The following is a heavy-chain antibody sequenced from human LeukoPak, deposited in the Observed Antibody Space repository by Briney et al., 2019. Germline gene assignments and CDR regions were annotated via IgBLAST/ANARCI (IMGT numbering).Heavy chain of an antibody. D-gene: IGHD2-15*01. Sequence: SETLSLTCTVSAGSISRNYWTCIRQPPGKGLEWIGYIYYSGSTNYNPSLKSRVTISVDTSKNQFSLKLSSVTAADTAVYYCARVLVCSGGSCYSGFVGAFDIWGQGTMVTVSS. J-gene: IGHJ3*02. CDR2: IYYSGST. CDR3: ARVLVCSGGSCYSGFVGAFDI. V-gene: IGHV4-59*01. CDR1: AGSISRNY.